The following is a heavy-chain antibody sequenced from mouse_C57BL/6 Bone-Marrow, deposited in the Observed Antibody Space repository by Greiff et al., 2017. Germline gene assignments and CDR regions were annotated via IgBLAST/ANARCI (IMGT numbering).Heavy chain of an antibody. J-gene: IGHJ4*01. CDR3: AREGGGTWHGLSMDY. CDR1: GYSFTGYY. V-gene: IGHV1-42*01. CDR2: INPSTGGT. Sequence: EVQLQQSGPELVKPGASVKISCKASGYSFTGYYMNWVKQSPEKSLEWIGEINPSTGGTTYNQKFKAKATLTVDKSSSTAYMQIKSLTSADSAVYYCAREGGGTWHGLSMDYWGQGTSVTVSS. D-gene: IGHD1-1*02.